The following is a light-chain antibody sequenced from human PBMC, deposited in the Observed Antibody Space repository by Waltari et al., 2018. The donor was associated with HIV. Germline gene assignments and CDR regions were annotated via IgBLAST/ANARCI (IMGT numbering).Light chain of an antibody. V-gene: IGKV4-1*01. Sequence: DILRPQSPDSLAVSLGEGDTTNCKPSQSVLKSANDKKYLACYQQKPREPPKLLIYWASYRESGVPDRFSGSGSGTDFTLTISSLQAEDVAVYYCQQYYTTPLFTFGPGTRVDIK. CDR3: QQYYTTPLFT. CDR2: WAS. J-gene: IGKJ3*01. CDR1: QSVLKSANDKKY.